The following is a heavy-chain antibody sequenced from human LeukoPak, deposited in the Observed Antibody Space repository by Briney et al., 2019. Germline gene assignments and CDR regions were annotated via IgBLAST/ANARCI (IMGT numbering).Heavy chain of an antibody. Sequence: PSETLSLTCAVYGGSFSGYYWSWIRQPPGKGLEWIGEINHSGSTNYNPSLKSRVTISVDTSKNQFSLKLSSVTAADTAVYYCARLPGIAVADWGQGTQVTVSS. V-gene: IGHV4-34*01. CDR3: ARLPGIAVAD. J-gene: IGHJ4*02. CDR1: GGSFSGYY. D-gene: IGHD6-19*01. CDR2: INHSGST.